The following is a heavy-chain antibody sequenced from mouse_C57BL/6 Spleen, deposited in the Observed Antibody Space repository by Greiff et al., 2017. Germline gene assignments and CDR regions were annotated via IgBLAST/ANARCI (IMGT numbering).Heavy chain of an antibody. V-gene: IGHV1-81*01. CDR3: ARERDYYGSSSYYFDY. CDR2: INPSNGGT. Sequence: VQLQQSGAELARPGASVKLSCKASGYTFTSYGISWVKQRTGQGLEWIGNINPSNGGTNYNEKFKSKATLTVDKSSSTAYMQLSSLTSEDSAVYYCARERDYYGSSSYYFDYWGQGTTLTVSS. CDR1: GYTFTSYG. D-gene: IGHD1-1*01. J-gene: IGHJ2*01.